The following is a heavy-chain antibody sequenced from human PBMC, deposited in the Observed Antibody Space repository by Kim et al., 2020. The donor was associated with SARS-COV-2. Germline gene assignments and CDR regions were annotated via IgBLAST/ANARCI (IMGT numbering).Heavy chain of an antibody. V-gene: IGHV3-74*01. CDR1: GFTFGNYW. CDR3: VRDDRWDFLYDY. CDR2: INGDGSSS. Sequence: GGSLRLSCAASGFTFGNYWMHWVRQAPGKGLVWVSHINGDGSSSGYADSVEGRFTISRDNAKNTLYLQMNSLRAEDSAVYYCVRDDRWDFLYDYWGQGTQVTVSS. J-gene: IGHJ4*02. D-gene: IGHD1-26*01.